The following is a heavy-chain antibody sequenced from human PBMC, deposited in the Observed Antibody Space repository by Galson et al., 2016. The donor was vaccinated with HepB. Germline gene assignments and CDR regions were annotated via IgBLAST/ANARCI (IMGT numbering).Heavy chain of an antibody. CDR2: FDPEDGEL. V-gene: IGHV1-24*01. J-gene: IGHJ4*02. CDR3: AILPNCGGDCHKDY. D-gene: IGHD2-21*01. CDR1: GYTLEQLS. Sequence: SVKVSCKVSGYTLEQLSMHWVRQAPGKGLEWMGGFDPEDGELVFAQNFQGRVTMTDDTSTNTVYMELSSLRSEDTAVYYCAILPNCGGDCHKDYWGQGILVTVSS.